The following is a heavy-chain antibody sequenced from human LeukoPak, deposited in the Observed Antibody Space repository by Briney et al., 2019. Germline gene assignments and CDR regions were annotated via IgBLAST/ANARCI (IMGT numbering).Heavy chain of an antibody. CDR3: AKLASDYVWGTYRPFDF. CDR2: ISGSGGNT. J-gene: IGHJ4*02. D-gene: IGHD3-16*02. CDR1: GFTFSSYG. V-gene: IGHV3-23*01. Sequence: GGTLRLSCAASGFTFSSYGMNWVRQAPGKGLEWVSVISGSGGNTYYADSVKGRFTISRDNSKNTLYLQMNSLRAEDTAVYYCAKLASDYVWGTYRPFDFWGQGTLVTVSS.